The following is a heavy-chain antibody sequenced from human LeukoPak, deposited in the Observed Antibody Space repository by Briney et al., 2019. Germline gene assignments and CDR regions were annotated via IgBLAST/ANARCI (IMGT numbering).Heavy chain of an antibody. CDR1: GYTLTELS. J-gene: IGHJ4*02. V-gene: IGHV1-24*01. CDR2: FDPEDGET. Sequence: ASVKVSCKVSGYTLTELSMHWVRQAPGKGLEWMGCFDPEDGETIYAQKFQGRVTMTEDTSTDTAYMELGSLRSEDTAVYYCATQLPITMIVVVITQFDYWGQGTLVTVSS. D-gene: IGHD3-22*01. CDR3: ATQLPITMIVVVITQFDY.